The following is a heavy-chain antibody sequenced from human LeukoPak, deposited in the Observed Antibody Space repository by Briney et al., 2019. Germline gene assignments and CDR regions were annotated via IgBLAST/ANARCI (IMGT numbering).Heavy chain of an antibody. CDR3: ARRGYALEAFDI. CDR2: IYYCGST. J-gene: IGHJ3*02. D-gene: IGHD5-12*01. V-gene: IGHV4-31*03. Sequence: AQTHFLTCSVSGGSISSGGYYWSWIRQHPGKGLEWIGYIYYCGSTYYNPSLKSRVTMSVDTSKNQFSLKLSSVTAADTAVYYCARRGYALEAFDIWGHGPMDAVSS. CDR1: GGSISSGGYY.